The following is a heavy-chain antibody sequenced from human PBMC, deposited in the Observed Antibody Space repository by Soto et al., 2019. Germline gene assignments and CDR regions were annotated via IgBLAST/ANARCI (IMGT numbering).Heavy chain of an antibody. V-gene: IGHV1-18*01. CDR3: ASPVSPVYDILTGYRQDYYYYYGMDV. CDR1: GYTFTSYG. J-gene: IGHJ6*02. D-gene: IGHD3-9*01. CDR2: ISAYNGNT. Sequence: ASVKVSCKASGYTFTSYGSSWVRQAPGQGLEWMGWISAYNGNTNYAQKLQGRVTMTTDTSTSTAYMELRSLRSDDTAVYYCASPVSPVYDILTGYRQDYYYYYGMDVWGQGTTVTVSS.